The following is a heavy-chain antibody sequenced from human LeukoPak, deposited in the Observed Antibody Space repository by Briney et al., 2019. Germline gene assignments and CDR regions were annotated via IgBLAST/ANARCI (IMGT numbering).Heavy chain of an antibody. CDR3: ASRGGDCYSENYFDY. CDR1: GGSISSSSYY. V-gene: IGHV4-39*07. CDR2: IYYSGST. J-gene: IGHJ4*02. D-gene: IGHD2-21*02. Sequence: SETLSLTCTVSGGSISSSSYYWGWIRQPPGKGLEWIGSIYYSGSTYYNPSLKSRVTISVDTSKNQFSLKLSSVTAADTAVYYCASRGGDCYSENYFDYWGQGTLVTVSS.